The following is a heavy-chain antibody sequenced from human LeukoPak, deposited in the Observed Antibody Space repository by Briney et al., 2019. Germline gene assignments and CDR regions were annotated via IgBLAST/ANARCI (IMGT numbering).Heavy chain of an antibody. J-gene: IGHJ4*02. Sequence: SVKVSCKASGGTFSSYAISWVRQAPGQGLEWMGGIIPIFGTANYARKFQGRVTITADESTSTACMELSSLRSEDTAVYYCARKPLGKVDGYNWYYFDYWGQGTLVTVSS. CDR2: IIPIFGTA. CDR1: GGTFSSYA. V-gene: IGHV1-69*01. CDR3: ARKPLGKVDGYNWYYFDY. D-gene: IGHD5-24*01.